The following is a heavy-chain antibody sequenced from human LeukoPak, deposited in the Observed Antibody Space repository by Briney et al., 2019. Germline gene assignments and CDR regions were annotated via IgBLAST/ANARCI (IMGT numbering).Heavy chain of an antibody. CDR1: GFAFSTYW. D-gene: IGHD3-10*01. CDR2: IYSDGSNT. CDR3: ARDSYYHPDY. J-gene: IGHJ4*02. V-gene: IGHV3-74*01. Sequence: PEGSLRLSCAASGFAFSTYWMHWVRQAPGKGLVWVSRIYSDGSNTIYADSVKGRFTISRDNAKNTLYLQMNSLRVEDTAVYFCARDSYYHPDYWGQGTLVTVSS.